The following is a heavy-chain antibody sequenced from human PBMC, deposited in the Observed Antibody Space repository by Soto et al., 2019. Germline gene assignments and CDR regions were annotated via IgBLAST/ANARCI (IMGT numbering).Heavy chain of an antibody. CDR2: INHSGST. CDR1: GGSFSGYY. V-gene: IGHV4-34*01. CDR3: ARIGYCSWCFDY. J-gene: IGHJ4*02. Sequence: PSETLSLTCAVYGGSFSGYYWNWIRQPPGKGLEWIGEINHSGSTNYNPSLKSRVTISVDTSKNQFSLKLSSVTAEDTAVYYCARIGYCSWCFDYWGQGTLVTVSS. D-gene: IGHD6-13*01.